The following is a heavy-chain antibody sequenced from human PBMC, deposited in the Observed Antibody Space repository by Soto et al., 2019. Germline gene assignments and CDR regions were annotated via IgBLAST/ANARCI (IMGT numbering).Heavy chain of an antibody. CDR1: GFTFSSYG. CDR2: ISYDGSNK. J-gene: IGHJ3*02. Sequence: GGSLRLSCAASGFTFSSYGMHWVRQAPGKGLEWVAVISYDGSNKYYADSVKGRFTISRDNSKNTLYLQMNSLRAEDTAVYYCANGLITPNVFDIWGQGTMVTASS. D-gene: IGHD3-22*01. CDR3: ANGLITPNVFDI. V-gene: IGHV3-30*18.